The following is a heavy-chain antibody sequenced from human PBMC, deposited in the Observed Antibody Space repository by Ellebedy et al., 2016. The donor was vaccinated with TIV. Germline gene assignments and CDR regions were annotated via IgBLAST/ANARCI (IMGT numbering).Heavy chain of an antibody. CDR3: VKGGYDRSGYYAPPVEC. CDR2: IANDESGR. D-gene: IGHD3-22*01. V-gene: IGHV3-30*18. J-gene: IGHJ4*02. CDR1: GFTFSDYA. Sequence: PGGSLRLSCAASGFTFSDYAMHWVRQAPGKGLEWVAVIANDESGRHYADSVKGRFTISRDNSKNTLDLQMNSLRVEDTAVYYCVKGGYDRSGYYAPPVECWGQGTLVTVSS.